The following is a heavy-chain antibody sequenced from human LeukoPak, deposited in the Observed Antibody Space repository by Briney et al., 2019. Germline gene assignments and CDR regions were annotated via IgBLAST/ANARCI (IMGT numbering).Heavy chain of an antibody. J-gene: IGHJ4*02. D-gene: IGHD3-22*01. Sequence: SGGSLRLSCAASGFTFSSYAMSWVRQPPGKGLEWVSVISGSGGSTYYADSVKGRFTISRDNSKSTLYLQVIDLRAEDTAVYYCAKGTTYYFDSSGYFSDYWGQGTLVTVSS. V-gene: IGHV3-23*01. CDR2: ISGSGGST. CDR3: AKGTTYYFDSSGYFSDY. CDR1: GFTFSSYA.